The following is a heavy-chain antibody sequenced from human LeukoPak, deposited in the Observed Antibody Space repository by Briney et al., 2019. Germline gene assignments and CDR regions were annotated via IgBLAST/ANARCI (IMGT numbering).Heavy chain of an antibody. Sequence: GGSLRLSCAASGFTFSSYSMNWVRQAPGKGLEWVSYISSSSSTIYYADSVKGRFTISRDNAKNSLYLQMNSLRAEDTAVYYCAKAPVLTRDGYTLYYFDYWGQGTLVTVSS. CDR2: ISSSSSTI. CDR3: AKAPVLTRDGYTLYYFDY. D-gene: IGHD5-24*01. CDR1: GFTFSSYS. J-gene: IGHJ4*02. V-gene: IGHV3-48*01.